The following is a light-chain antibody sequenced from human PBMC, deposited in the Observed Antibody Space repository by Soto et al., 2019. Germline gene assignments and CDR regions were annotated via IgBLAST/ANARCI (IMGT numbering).Light chain of an antibody. CDR3: SSYTRSIPPR. CDR2: EVS. J-gene: IGLJ1*01. Sequence: QSVLTQPASVSGSPGQSITISCTGTSSDVGGYNYVSWYQQHPGKAPKLMIYEVSNRPSGVSNRFSGSKSGNTASLTISGLQADDYAYYYCSSYTRSIPPRFGSGPKVTVL. CDR1: SSDVGGYNY. V-gene: IGLV2-14*01.